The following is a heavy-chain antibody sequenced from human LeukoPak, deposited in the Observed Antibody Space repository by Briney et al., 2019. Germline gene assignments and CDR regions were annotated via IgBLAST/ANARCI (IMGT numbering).Heavy chain of an antibody. D-gene: IGHD2-21*01. Sequence: GGSLRLSCAASGFTFTTYWMHWVRQAPGKGLEWVSAISGSGDSTYYADSVKGRFTISRDNSKNTLNLQMNSLRAEDTAVYYCARGDWTSWGQGTLVTVSS. CDR1: GFTFTTYW. V-gene: IGHV3-23*01. J-gene: IGHJ4*02. CDR2: ISGSGDST. CDR3: ARGDWTS.